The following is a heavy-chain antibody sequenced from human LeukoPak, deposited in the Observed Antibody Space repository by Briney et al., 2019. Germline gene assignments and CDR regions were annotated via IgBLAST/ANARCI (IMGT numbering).Heavy chain of an antibody. D-gene: IGHD6-19*01. CDR1: EYTFTGYY. CDR2: INPNSGGT. V-gene: IGHV1-2*02. J-gene: IGHJ4*02. Sequence: ASVKVSCKASEYTFTGYYMHWVRQAPGQGLEWMGWINPNSGGTNYAQKFQGRVTMTRDTSISTAYMELSRLRSDDTAVYYCARDKSGWLGYYFDYWGQGTLVTVSS. CDR3: ARDKSGWLGYYFDY.